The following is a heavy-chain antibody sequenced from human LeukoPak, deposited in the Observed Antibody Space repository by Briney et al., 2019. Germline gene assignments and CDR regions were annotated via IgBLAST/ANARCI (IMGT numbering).Heavy chain of an antibody. J-gene: IGHJ5*02. V-gene: IGHV4-34*01. D-gene: IGHD3-3*01. CDR3: AREEYDFWSGYYA. Sequence: SETLSLTCAVHGGSFSGYYWSLIRQPPGKGLEWIGEINHSGSTNYNPSLKSRVTISVDTSKNQFSLKLSSVTAADTAVYYCAREEYDFWSGYYAWGQGTLVTVSS. CDR1: GGSFSGYY. CDR2: INHSGST.